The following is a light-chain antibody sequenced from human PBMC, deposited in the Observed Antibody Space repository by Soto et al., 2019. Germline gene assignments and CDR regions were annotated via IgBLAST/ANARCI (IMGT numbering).Light chain of an antibody. CDR2: DAS. J-gene: IGKJ1*01. CDR3: QQRSNWHLT. V-gene: IGKV3-11*01. CDR1: QSLSSY. Sequence: EIVLTQSPATLSLSPGERATLSCRASQSLSSYLAWYQQKPGQAPRLLIYDASNRATGIPARFSGSGSGTEFTLTISSLEPEDFAVYYCQQRSNWHLTFGQGTKVEIK.